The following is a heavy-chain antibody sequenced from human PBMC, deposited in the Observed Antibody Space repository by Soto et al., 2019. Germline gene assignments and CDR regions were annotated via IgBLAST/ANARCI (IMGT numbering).Heavy chain of an antibody. D-gene: IGHD6-13*01. V-gene: IGHV4-30-2*01. CDR2: IYHSGST. CDR3: ARAITPVAAALYGMDV. J-gene: IGHJ6*02. CDR1: GGSISSGGYS. Sequence: QLQLQESGSGLVKPSQTLSLTCAVSGGSISSGGYSWSWIRQPPGKGLEWIGYIYHSGSTYYNPSLTSRVTISVDRSKNQFSLKLSSVTAADTAVYYCARAITPVAAALYGMDVWGQGTTVTVSS.